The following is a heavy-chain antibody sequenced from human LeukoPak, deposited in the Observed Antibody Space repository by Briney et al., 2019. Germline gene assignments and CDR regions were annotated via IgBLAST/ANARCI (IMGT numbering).Heavy chain of an antibody. CDR2: IYHSGST. D-gene: IGHD2-21*02. V-gene: IGHV4-4*02. Sequence: SGTLSLTCAVSGGSISSSNWWSWVRPPPGKGLEWIGEIYHSGSTNYNPSLKSRVTISVDKSKNQFSLKLSSVTAADTAVYYCARTSFCGGDCLYYFDYWGQGTLVTVSS. J-gene: IGHJ4*02. CDR1: GGSISSSNW. CDR3: ARTSFCGGDCLYYFDY.